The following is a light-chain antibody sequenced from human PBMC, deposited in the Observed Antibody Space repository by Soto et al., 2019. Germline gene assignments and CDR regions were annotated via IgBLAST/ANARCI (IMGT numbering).Light chain of an antibody. CDR1: SSDVGGYHY. V-gene: IGLV2-11*01. CDR2: GVT. Sequence: QSALTQPRSVSGSPGQSVTISCTGTSSDVGGYHYVSWYQQHPGKTPKLMIYGVTERPSGVPDRFSGSKSGNSASLTSSGLQAEDEADYYCCSYAGSYTLLFGGGTKLTVL. CDR3: CSYAGSYTLL. J-gene: IGLJ2*01.